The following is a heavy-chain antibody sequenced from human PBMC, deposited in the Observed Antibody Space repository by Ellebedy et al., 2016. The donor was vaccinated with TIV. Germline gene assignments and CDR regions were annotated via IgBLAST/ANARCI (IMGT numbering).Heavy chain of an antibody. Sequence: GESLKISCAASGFTFSNCAMSWVRQAPGKGLEWVSDISGSGGNTHYTDSAKGRFTISRDNANNSLLLQMNSLRVEDTALYYCSKDITGYSLYYFDSWGQGTLVTVSS. CDR2: ISGSGGNT. CDR3: SKDITGYSLYYFDS. CDR1: GFTFSNCA. J-gene: IGHJ4*02. V-gene: IGHV3-23*01. D-gene: IGHD5-12*01.